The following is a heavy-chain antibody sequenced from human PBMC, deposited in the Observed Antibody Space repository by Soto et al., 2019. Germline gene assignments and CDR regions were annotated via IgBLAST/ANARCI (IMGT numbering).Heavy chain of an antibody. D-gene: IGHD2-15*01. Sequence: GESLKISCKGSGYSFTSHWIGWVRQMPGKGLEWMGIVYPGDSDTRYSPSFQGQVTISADKSISAAYLQWSSLKASDSAMYYCARRYCSGGTCYFFDYWGQGTLVTVSS. V-gene: IGHV5-51*01. CDR2: VYPGDSDT. CDR1: GYSFTSHW. J-gene: IGHJ4*02. CDR3: ARRYCSGGTCYFFDY.